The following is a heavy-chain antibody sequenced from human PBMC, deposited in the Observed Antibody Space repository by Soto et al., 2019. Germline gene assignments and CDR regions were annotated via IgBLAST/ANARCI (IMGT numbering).Heavy chain of an antibody. Sequence: GGSLRLSCAASGFTFSSYAMSWVRQAPGKGLEWVSAISGSGGSTYYADSVKGRFTISRDNSKNTLYLQMNSLRAEDTAVYYCAKDSSGWYSPSYFDYWGQGTLVTVSS. J-gene: IGHJ4*02. D-gene: IGHD6-19*01. CDR3: AKDSSGWYSPSYFDY. CDR1: GFTFSSYA. V-gene: IGHV3-23*01. CDR2: ISGSGGST.